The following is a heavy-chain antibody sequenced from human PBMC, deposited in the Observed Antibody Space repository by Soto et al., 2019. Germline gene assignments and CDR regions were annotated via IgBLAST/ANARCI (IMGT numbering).Heavy chain of an antibody. J-gene: IGHJ4*02. CDR2: ISPHNGNT. CDR3: ARDTGNSFDY. V-gene: IGHV1-18*01. CDR1: GYTFNTYF. Sequence: HVQLVQSGGELKKPGASVKVSCNTSGYTFNTYFITWVRQAPGQGLEWMGWISPHNGNTNYAEKFQGRVTMTADTNPKTTYMELRNLRIDDTAVYYCARDTGNSFDYWGQGTPVTVSS.